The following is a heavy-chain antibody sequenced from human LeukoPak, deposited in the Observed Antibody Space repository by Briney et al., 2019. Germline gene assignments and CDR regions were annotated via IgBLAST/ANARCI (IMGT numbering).Heavy chain of an antibody. J-gene: IGHJ4*02. CDR1: GGTFSSYA. V-gene: IGHV1-69*04. Sequence: SVKVSCKASGGTFSSYAISWVRQAPGQGLEWMGRIIPILGIANYAQKFQGRVTITADKSTSTAYMELSSLRSEDTAVYYCAVLGQQLGPXXXDYWGQGTLVTVSS. D-gene: IGHD6-13*01. CDR2: IIPILGIA. CDR3: AVLGQQLGPXXXDY.